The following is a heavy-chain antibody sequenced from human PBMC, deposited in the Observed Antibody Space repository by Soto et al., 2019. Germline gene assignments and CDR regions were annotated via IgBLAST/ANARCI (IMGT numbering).Heavy chain of an antibody. J-gene: IGHJ3*02. D-gene: IGHD6-13*01. CDR3: ARDVSPGSSSLYLDAFDI. V-gene: IGHV3-7*05. Sequence: EVQLEESGGGLVQPGGSLRLSCAASRFTLSMYWMTWVRQAPGRGLEWVANIKQDGSKKSYLDSVRGRFTISRDNVRNSLYLQMDSLRAEDTALYYCARDVSPGSSSLYLDAFDIWGQGTMVIVSS. CDR1: RFTLSMYW. CDR2: IKQDGSKK.